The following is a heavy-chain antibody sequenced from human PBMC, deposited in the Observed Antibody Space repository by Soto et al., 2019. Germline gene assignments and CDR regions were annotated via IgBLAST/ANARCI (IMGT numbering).Heavy chain of an antibody. J-gene: IGHJ4*02. D-gene: IGHD4-17*01. V-gene: IGHV4-61*01. CDR2: VYYSGTT. CDR1: GGSVSNKTY. CDR3: ARTTAVPNTLRSRYFFDY. Sequence: KTSETLSLTCSVSGGSVSNKTYWSWIRQPPGKRLEWIGYVYYSGTTNYNPSLKSRVTISVDLSKNQFSLRLSSVTTADTALYYCARTTAVPNTLRSRYFFDYWGQGTLVTVSS.